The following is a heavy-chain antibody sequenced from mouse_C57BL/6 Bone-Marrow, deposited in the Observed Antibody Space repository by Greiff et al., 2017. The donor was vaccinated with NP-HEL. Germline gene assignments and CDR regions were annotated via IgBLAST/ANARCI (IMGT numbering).Heavy chain of an antibody. J-gene: IGHJ2*01. D-gene: IGHD2-3*01. CDR2: IRNKANGYTT. CDR1: GFTFTDYY. Sequence: EVQLMESGGGLVQPGGSLSLSCAASGFTFTDYYMSWVRQPPGKALEWLGFIRNKANGYTTEYSASVKGRFTISRDNSQSILYLQMNALRAEDSATYYCARYGDGGYFDYWGQGTTLTVSS. CDR3: ARYGDGGYFDY. V-gene: IGHV7-3*01.